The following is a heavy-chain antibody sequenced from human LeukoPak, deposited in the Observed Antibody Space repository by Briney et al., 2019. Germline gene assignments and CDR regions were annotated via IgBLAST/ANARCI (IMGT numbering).Heavy chain of an antibody. CDR1: GGSVSSGSYY. J-gene: IGHJ5*02. CDR3: ARDRQWLVGNWFDP. Sequence: SETLSLTCTVSGGSVSSGSYYWSWIRQPPGKGLEWIGYIYYSGSTNYNPSLKSRVTISVDTSKNQFSLKLSSLTAADTAVYYCARDRQWLVGNWFDPWGQGTLVTVSS. D-gene: IGHD6-19*01. CDR2: IYYSGST. V-gene: IGHV4-61*01.